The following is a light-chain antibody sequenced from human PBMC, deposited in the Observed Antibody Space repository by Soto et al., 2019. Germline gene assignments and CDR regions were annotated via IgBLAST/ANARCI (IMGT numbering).Light chain of an antibody. CDR2: DAS. CDR3: QQYHSYPYT. V-gene: IGKV1-5*01. CDR1: QIISSW. J-gene: IGKJ2*01. Sequence: DIQLTQSPSTLSASVGDRVTITCRASQIISSWLAWYQQKPGKAPKVLIYDASTVESGVPSRFSGSESGTEFTLTISSLQPDDSATYFCQQYHSYPYTFGQGTKLEIK.